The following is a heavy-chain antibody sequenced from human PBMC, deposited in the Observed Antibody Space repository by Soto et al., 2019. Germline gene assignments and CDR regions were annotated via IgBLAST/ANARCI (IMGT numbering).Heavy chain of an antibody. Sequence: EVQLVESGGGLVQPGGSLRLSCAASGFTFSNSDMNWVHQAPGKGLEWVSGVSWNGSRTHYADSVKGRFIISRDNSRNALYLQTNSLRAEDTAVYYCVRNDGYNPYCSSTSCYYYYGMDVWGQGTTVTVSS. CDR3: VRNDGYNPYCSSTSCYYYYGMDV. V-gene: IGHV3-35*01. J-gene: IGHJ6*02. CDR2: VSWNGSRT. CDR1: GFTFSNSD. D-gene: IGHD2-2*01.